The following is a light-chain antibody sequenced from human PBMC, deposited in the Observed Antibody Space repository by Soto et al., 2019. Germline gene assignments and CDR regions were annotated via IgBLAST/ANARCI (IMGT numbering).Light chain of an antibody. Sequence: QPVLTQSPSASASLGASVKLTCTLSSGHSSYAIAWHQQQPEKGPRHLMKLNSDGSHSKGDGIPDRFSGSSSGAERYLTISSLQSEDEADYYWQTWGTGVVFGGGTKLTVL. CDR2: LNSDGSH. CDR1: SGHSSYA. V-gene: IGLV4-69*01. J-gene: IGLJ2*01. CDR3: QTWGTGVV.